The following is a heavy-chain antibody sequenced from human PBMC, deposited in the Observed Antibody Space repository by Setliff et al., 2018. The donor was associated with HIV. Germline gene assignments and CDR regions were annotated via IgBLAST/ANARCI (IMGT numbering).Heavy chain of an antibody. CDR2: IYNSGST. Sequence: SETLSLTCTVSGYSVNSDYLWRWIRQPPVKGLEWIGSIYNSGSTNYNPSLKSRVTMSVDTSKNQFSLKLSSVTAADTAVYYCARVPDLYSHDSNDYRIDAFDVWGQGTMVT. V-gene: IGHV4-38-2*02. CDR3: ARVPDLYSHDSNDYRIDAFDV. J-gene: IGHJ3*01. D-gene: IGHD3-22*01. CDR1: GYSVNSDYL.